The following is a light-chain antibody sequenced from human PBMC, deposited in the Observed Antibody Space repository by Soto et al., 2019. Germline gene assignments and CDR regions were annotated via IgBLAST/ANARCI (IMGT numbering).Light chain of an antibody. J-gene: IGKJ1*01. Sequence: DIQMTQSPSTLSASVGDRVTITCRASQSISSWLAWYQQKPGKAPKLLIYHASSLESGVPSRFSGSGSWTEFTLTISSLQPDDFATCYCQQYNSYSPWTIGQGTKVEIK. V-gene: IGKV1-5*01. CDR3: QQYNSYSPWT. CDR1: QSISSW. CDR2: HAS.